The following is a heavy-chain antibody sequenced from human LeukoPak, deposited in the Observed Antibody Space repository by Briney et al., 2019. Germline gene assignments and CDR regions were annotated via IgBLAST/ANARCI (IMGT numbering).Heavy chain of an antibody. Sequence: GASVKVSCKASGYTFTGYYMHWVRQAPGQGLEWMGRINPNSGGTNYAQKFQGRVTMTREAPISTAYMELSRLRSDDTAVYYCAIIAVAGTLGYWGQGTLVNVSS. D-gene: IGHD6-19*01. CDR1: GYTFTGYY. V-gene: IGHV1-2*06. CDR3: AIIAVAGTLGY. J-gene: IGHJ4*02. CDR2: INPNSGGT.